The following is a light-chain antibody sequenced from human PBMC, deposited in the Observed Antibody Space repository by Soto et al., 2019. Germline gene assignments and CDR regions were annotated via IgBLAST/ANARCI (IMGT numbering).Light chain of an antibody. CDR1: QTISSGF. CDR3: QQYSSSPRT. Sequence: EIVLTQYPATLSLSPGERATLSCRASQTISSGFLAWYQQKVGQAPRLLIYDASNRATGVPDRFSGSGSGTDFSLTISRLEPEDFAVYHCQQYSSSPRTFGQRRLLEVK. CDR2: DAS. J-gene: IGKJ5*01. V-gene: IGKV3-20*01.